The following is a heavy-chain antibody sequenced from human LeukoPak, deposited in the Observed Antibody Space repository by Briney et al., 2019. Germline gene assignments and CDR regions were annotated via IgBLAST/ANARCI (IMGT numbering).Heavy chain of an antibody. CDR1: GFTFSSYE. Sequence: QPGGSLRLSCAASGFTFSSYEMNWVRQAPGKGLEWVSYISTSGSTLYYAGSVKGRFTISRDNAKNSLYLQMNSLRAEDTAVYYCGRAEGSGWYPFDYWGQGTLVTVSS. D-gene: IGHD6-19*01. CDR2: ISTSGSTL. V-gene: IGHV3-48*03. J-gene: IGHJ4*02. CDR3: GRAEGSGWYPFDY.